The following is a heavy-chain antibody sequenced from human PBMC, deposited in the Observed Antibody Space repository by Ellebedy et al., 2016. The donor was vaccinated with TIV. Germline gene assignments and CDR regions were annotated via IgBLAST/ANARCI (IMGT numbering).Heavy chain of an antibody. CDR1: GFTVSNNY. V-gene: IGHV3-23*01. D-gene: IGHD3-22*01. Sequence: PGGSLRLSCAASGFTVSNNYMSWVRQAPGKGLEWVSTISAGGGATYYADSVKGRFNISRDKSENTLYLQMNSLRAEDTAVYYCAKVGRRYYESSGDPWGQGSLVTVSS. J-gene: IGHJ5*02. CDR2: ISAGGGAT. CDR3: AKVGRRYYESSGDP.